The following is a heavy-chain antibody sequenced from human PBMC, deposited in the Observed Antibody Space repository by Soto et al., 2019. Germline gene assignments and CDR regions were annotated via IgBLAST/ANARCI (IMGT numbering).Heavy chain of an antibody. CDR2: IKGDGSAK. D-gene: IGHD6-25*01. J-gene: IGHJ3*02. CDR1: GFIFGNYW. CDR3: ARDVSPGSSGYSLDAFDI. V-gene: IGHV3-7*05. Sequence: EVQLVESGGGLVQPGGSLRLSCAASGFIFGNYWMTWVRQAPGKGLEWVANIKGDGSAKSDLDSVRGRFTVSRDNAENSLFLQMNILRAEDTALYYCARDVSPGSSGYSLDAFDIWGQWTMVTVS.